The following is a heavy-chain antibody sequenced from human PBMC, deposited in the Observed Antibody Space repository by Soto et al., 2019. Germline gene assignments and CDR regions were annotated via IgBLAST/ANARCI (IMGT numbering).Heavy chain of an antibody. V-gene: IGHV1-46*01. CDR2: INPHGGNT. Sequence: ASVKVSCKAPRDTFTSYYINWVRQAPGQGLEWMGVINPHGGNTAYAQKFKGRVTLTRDTSASTVYMEVSSLTSEDTAMYYCARSSGGNFGIIIEGTNWFDPWGQGTPVTVSS. J-gene: IGHJ5*02. CDR1: RDTFTSYY. CDR3: ARSSGGNFGIIIEGTNWFDP. D-gene: IGHD1-26*01.